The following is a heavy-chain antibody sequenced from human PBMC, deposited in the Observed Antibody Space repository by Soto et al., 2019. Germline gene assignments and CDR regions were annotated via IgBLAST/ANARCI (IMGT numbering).Heavy chain of an antibody. V-gene: IGHV1-2*04. D-gene: IGHD3-22*01. CDR3: ARDHKGVVGSSGYYYHNDAFDI. J-gene: IGHJ3*02. Sequence: ASVKVSCKASGYTFTGYYMHWVRQAPGQGLEWMGWINPNSGGTNYAQKFQGWVTMTRDTSISTAYMELSRLRSDDTAVYYCARDHKGVVGSSGYYYHNDAFDIWGQGTMVTVSS. CDR1: GYTFTGYY. CDR2: INPNSGGT.